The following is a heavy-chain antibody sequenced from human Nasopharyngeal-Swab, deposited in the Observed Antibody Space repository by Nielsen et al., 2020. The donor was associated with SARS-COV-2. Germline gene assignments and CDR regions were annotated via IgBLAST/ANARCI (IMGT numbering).Heavy chain of an antibody. CDR3: ARTAGTTVVTPDWYFDL. D-gene: IGHD4-23*01. Sequence: SETLSLTCTVSGYSISRGYYWGWIRQPPGKRLEWIGNIYYSGSTYYNPSLKSRVTISVDTSKNQFSLKLSSVTAADTAVYYCARTAGTTVVTPDWYFDLWGRGTLVTVSS. CDR1: GYSISRGYY. J-gene: IGHJ2*01. CDR2: IYYSGST. V-gene: IGHV4-38-2*02.